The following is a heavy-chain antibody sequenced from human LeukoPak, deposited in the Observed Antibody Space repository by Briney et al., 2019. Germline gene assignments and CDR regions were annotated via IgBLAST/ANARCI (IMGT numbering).Heavy chain of an antibody. CDR2: ISGSGGST. Sequence: GGSLRLSCAASGYTFSSYAMSWVRQAPGKGLEWVSAISGSGGSTYYADSVKGRFTISRDNSKNTLYLQMNSLRAEDTAVYYCAKDPWYYDSSGPYWGQGTLVTVSS. D-gene: IGHD3-22*01. V-gene: IGHV3-23*01. CDR1: GYTFSSYA. J-gene: IGHJ4*02. CDR3: AKDPWYYDSSGPY.